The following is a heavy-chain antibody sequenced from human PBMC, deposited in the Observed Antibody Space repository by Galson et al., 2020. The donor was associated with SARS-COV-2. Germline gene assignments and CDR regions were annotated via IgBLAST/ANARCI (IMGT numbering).Heavy chain of an antibody. D-gene: IGHD5-12*01. CDR2: ISYDGSSE. CDR1: GFILSSYA. V-gene: IGHV3-30*04. CDR3: ARSNLGYIYYYGMDV. Sequence: TGGSLRLSCEASGFILSSYAIHWVRQAPGKGLEWVVVISYDGSSEFYADSVKGRFTIYRDNSKNTLYLQMNSLRPEDTAMYYCARSNLGYIYYYGMDVWGQGTTVTVSS. J-gene: IGHJ6*02.